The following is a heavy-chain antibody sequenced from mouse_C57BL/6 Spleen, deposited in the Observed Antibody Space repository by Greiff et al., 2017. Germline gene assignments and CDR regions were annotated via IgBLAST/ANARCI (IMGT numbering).Heavy chain of an antibody. CDR2: IHPNSGST. CDR3: ARDSSGYYFDY. CDR1: GYTFTSYW. Sequence: VQLQQPGAELVKPGASVKLSCKASGYTFTSYWMHWVKQRPGQGLEWIGMIHPNSGSTNYNEKFKSKATLTVDKSSSTAYMQLSSLTSEASAVYYCARDSSGYYFDYWGQGTTLTVSS. J-gene: IGHJ2*01. V-gene: IGHV1-64*01. D-gene: IGHD3-2*02.